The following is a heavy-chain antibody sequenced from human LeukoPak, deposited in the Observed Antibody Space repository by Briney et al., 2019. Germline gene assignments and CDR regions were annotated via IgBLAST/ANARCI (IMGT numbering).Heavy chain of an antibody. Sequence: GASVKVSCKASGYTFTGYYMHWVRQAPGQGLEWMGWINPNSGGTNYAQKFQGRVTMTRDTSISTAYMELSRLRSDDTAVYYCARDQAGRIAVAGTIDYWGQGTLVTVSS. CDR1: GYTFTGYY. D-gene: IGHD6-19*01. CDR2: INPNSGGT. V-gene: IGHV1-2*02. CDR3: ARDQAGRIAVAGTIDY. J-gene: IGHJ4*02.